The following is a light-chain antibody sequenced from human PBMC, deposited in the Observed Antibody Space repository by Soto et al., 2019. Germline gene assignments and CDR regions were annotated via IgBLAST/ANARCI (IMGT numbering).Light chain of an antibody. CDR1: SSDVGGYNY. V-gene: IGLV2-8*01. Sequence: LNPPPSASGSPGQSVTISCTGTSSDVGGYNYVSWYQHHPGKAPKLIIYEVYKRPSGVPDRFSGSKSGNTAALTVSGLQAEDEADYYCSSYVGTNSYVFGTGTKVTVL. J-gene: IGLJ1*01. CDR3: SSYVGTNSYV. CDR2: EVY.